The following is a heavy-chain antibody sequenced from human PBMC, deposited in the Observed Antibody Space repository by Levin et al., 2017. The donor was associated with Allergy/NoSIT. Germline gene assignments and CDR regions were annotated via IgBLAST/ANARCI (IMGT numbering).Heavy chain of an antibody. J-gene: IGHJ5*02. V-gene: IGHV4-59*01. D-gene: IGHD3-10*01. CDR1: GASISNYY. CDR3: ARITGRITLVRGVLRDNWFDP. Sequence: SETLSLTCTVFGASISNYYWSWIRQPPGKGLEWIGYISYRRSTNYNPSLKSRVTISIDTSQNQFSLKLTSMTAADTAVYYCARITGRITLVRGVLRDNWFDPWGQGTLVTVSS. CDR2: ISYRRST.